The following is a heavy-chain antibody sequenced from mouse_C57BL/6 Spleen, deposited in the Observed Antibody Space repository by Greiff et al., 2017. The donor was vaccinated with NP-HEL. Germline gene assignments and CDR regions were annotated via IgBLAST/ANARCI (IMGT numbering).Heavy chain of an antibody. CDR3: ARGNDYHWFAY. Sequence: VQLQQSGPELVKPGASVKMSCKASGYTFTDYNMHWVKQSPGKSLEWIGYINPNNGGTSYNQKFKGKATLTVNKSSSTAYMELRSLTSEDSAVYYCARGNDYHWFAYWGQGTLVTVSA. D-gene: IGHD2-4*01. CDR2: INPNNGGT. V-gene: IGHV1-22*01. CDR1: GYTFTDYN. J-gene: IGHJ3*01.